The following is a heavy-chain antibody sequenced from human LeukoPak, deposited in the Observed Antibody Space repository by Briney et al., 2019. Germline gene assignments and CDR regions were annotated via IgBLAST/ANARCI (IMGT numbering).Heavy chain of an antibody. CDR3: AKDLPPALPRHDYYYGMDV. CDR2: ISGSGGST. J-gene: IGHJ6*02. Sequence: GGSLSLSCAASGFTFSSYAMSWVRQAPGKGLEWVSAISGSGGSTYYADSVKGRFTISRDNSKNTLYLQMNSLRAEDTAVYYCAKDLPPALPRHDYYYGMDVWGQGTTVTVSS. CDR1: GFTFSSYA. V-gene: IGHV3-23*01.